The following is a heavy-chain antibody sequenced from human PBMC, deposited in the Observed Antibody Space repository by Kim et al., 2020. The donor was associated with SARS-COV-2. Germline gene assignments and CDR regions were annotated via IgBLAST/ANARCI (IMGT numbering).Heavy chain of an antibody. Sequence: ASVKVSCKASGYSFTSYAINWVRQAPGQGLEWMGWITTNTGYPTYAQGFTGRFVLSVDTSVSTAYLQISSLKAEDTAVYYCARVHPYHSDSSGFDYWGQGTLVTVS. J-gene: IGHJ4*02. CDR2: ITTNTGYP. D-gene: IGHD3-22*01. CDR3: ARVHPYHSDSSGFDY. V-gene: IGHV7-4-1*02. CDR1: GYSFTSYA.